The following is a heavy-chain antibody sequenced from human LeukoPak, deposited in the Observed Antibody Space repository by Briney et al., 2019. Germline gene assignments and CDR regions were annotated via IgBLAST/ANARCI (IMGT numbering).Heavy chain of an antibody. V-gene: IGHV1-69*13. J-gene: IGHJ4*02. CDR1: GGTFSSYA. CDR2: IIPIFGTA. Sequence: SVKVSCKASGGTFSSYAISWVRQAPGQGLEWMGGIIPIFGTANYAQKFQGRVTITADESTSTAYMELSSLRSEDTAVYYCAGEVCRGSRGWYSYIDYWGQGTLVTVSS. CDR3: AGEVCRGSRGWYSYIDY. D-gene: IGHD6-19*01.